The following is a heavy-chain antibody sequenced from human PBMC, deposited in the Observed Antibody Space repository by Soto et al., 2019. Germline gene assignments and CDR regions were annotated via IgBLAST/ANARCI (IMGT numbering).Heavy chain of an antibody. Sequence: PGGSLRLSCAASGFTFSSYWMHWVRQAPGKGLVWVSRINSDGSSTSYADSVKGRFTISRDNAKNTLYLQMNSLRVEDTAVYYCARVYSSSSVMFDPWGQGTLVTVSS. V-gene: IGHV3-74*01. CDR1: GFTFSSYW. CDR3: ARVYSSSSVMFDP. CDR2: INSDGSST. D-gene: IGHD6-6*01. J-gene: IGHJ5*02.